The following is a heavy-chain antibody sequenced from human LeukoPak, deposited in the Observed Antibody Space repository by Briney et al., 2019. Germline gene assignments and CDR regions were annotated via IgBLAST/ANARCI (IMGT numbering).Heavy chain of an antibody. V-gene: IGHV1-69*01. CDR3: ARTVRGRGYSNYVGY. J-gene: IGHJ4*02. CDR1: GGTFSSYA. D-gene: IGHD4-11*01. CDR2: IIAVFGTA. Sequence: SVKVSCTASGGTFSSYAISWVRQAPGQGLEWMGGIIAVFGTANYAQKFQGRVTITADESTSTAYMELSSLRSEDTAVYYCARTVRGRGYSNYVGYWGQGTLVTVSS.